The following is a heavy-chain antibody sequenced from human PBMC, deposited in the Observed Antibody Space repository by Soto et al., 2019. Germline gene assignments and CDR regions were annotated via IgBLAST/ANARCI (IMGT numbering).Heavy chain of an antibody. CDR2: VYRGGDT. Sequence: VGSLRLSCAASGFIVGSKYMNWVRQPPGKGLEWVSVVYRGGDTYYADSVKGRFTISRDISKNSLYLQMTSLRDDDTAVYYCASGPGPTNYYDILTGPQGIFDYWGQGTLVTVSS. J-gene: IGHJ4*02. V-gene: IGHV3-53*05. CDR3: ASGPGPTNYYDILTGPQGIFDY. D-gene: IGHD3-9*01. CDR1: GFIVGSKY.